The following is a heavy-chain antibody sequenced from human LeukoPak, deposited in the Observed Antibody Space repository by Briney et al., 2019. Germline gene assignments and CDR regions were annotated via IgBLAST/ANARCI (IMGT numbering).Heavy chain of an antibody. V-gene: IGHV4-34*01. CDR2: RDLGARIT. Sequence: SETLSLTCAVYGGSLTGDYWSWVRQPPGKALEWVGDRDLGARITSYNPSLKSRAFISVDTSKNQFSLQLNSVTAADTAVYYCARGPYDSGPRDAFDIWGQGTMVTISS. J-gene: IGHJ3*02. CDR1: GGSLTGDY. CDR3: ARGPYDSGPRDAFDI. D-gene: IGHD3-22*01.